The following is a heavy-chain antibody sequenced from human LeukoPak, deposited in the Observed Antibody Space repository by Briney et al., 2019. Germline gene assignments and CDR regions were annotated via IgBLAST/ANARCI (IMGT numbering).Heavy chain of an antibody. J-gene: IGHJ5*02. CDR3: ARHSTPYSSSWYDWFDP. CDR1: GGSISSYY. Sequence: SETLSLTCTVSGGSISSYYWSWIRQPPGKGLEWIGYIYYSWSTNYNPSLKSRVTISVDTSKYQFSLKLSSVTAADTAVYYCARHSTPYSSSWYDWFDPWGQGTLVTVSS. CDR2: IYYSWST. D-gene: IGHD6-13*01. V-gene: IGHV4-59*08.